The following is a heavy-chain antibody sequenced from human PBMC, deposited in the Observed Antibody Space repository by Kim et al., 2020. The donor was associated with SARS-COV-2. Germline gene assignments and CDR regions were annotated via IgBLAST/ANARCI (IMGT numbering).Heavy chain of an antibody. Sequence: GGSLRLSCVAFGFTFSDYRMNWVHQAPGKGLEWLSFISNDDGGIYYAYSVRGRCTVSRDDAKNSLYLYMHSLTVDDTAASYCVSAGRPGNCYPALDYWG. CDR1: GFTFSDYR. V-gene: IGHV3-48*01. CDR3: VSAGRPGNCYPALDY. D-gene: IGHD1-1*01. CDR2: ISNDDGGI. J-gene: IGHJ4*01.